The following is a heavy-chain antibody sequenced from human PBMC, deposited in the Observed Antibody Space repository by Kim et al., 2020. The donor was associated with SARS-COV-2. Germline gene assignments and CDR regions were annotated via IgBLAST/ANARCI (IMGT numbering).Heavy chain of an antibody. D-gene: IGHD5-12*01. V-gene: IGHV3-11*01. J-gene: IGHJ4*02. CDR2: ISSSGSTI. CDR1: GFTFSDYY. Sequence: GGSLRLSCAASGFTFSDYYMSWIRQAPGKGLEWVSYISSSGSTIYYADSVKGRFTISRDNAKNSLYLQMNSLRAEDTAVYYCARAVLLGGYDMRAWDYWGQGTLVTVSS. CDR3: ARAVLLGGYDMRAWDY.